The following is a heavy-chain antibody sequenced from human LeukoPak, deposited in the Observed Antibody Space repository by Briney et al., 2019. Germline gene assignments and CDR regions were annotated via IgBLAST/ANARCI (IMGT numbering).Heavy chain of an antibody. CDR3: AYSSGWYVDY. D-gene: IGHD6-19*01. Sequence: GGSLRLSCTASGFNFSTYTMVWVRQAPGKGLEWISYISVISTTIYYADSVKGRFTVSRDNAKNTLYLQMNSLRAEDTAVYYCAYSSGWYVDYWGQGTLVTVSS. CDR1: GFNFSTYT. J-gene: IGHJ4*02. CDR2: ISVISTTI. V-gene: IGHV3-48*01.